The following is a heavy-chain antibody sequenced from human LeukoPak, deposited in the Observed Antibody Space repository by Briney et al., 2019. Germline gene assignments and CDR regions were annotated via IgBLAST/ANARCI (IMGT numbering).Heavy chain of an antibody. CDR2: IRYDGSNK. J-gene: IGHJ4*02. Sequence: GGSLRLSCAASGFTFSSYGMHWVRQAPGKGLEWVAFIRYDGSNKYYADSVKGRFTISRDNSKNTLYLQMNSLRAEDTAVYYCASWDRIADQPLYFDYWGQGTLVTVSS. V-gene: IGHV3-30*02. CDR3: ASWDRIADQPLYFDY. D-gene: IGHD6-13*01. CDR1: GFTFSSYG.